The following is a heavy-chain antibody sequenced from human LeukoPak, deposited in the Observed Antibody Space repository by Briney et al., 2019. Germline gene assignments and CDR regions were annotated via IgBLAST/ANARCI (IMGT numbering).Heavy chain of an antibody. CDR1: GGSFSGYY. CDR3: ARRGPYYDFWSGYLNFDY. J-gene: IGHJ4*02. D-gene: IGHD3-3*01. CDR2: INHSGST. V-gene: IGHV4-34*01. Sequence: TSETLSLTCAVYGGSFSGYYWSWIRQPPGKGLEWIGEINHSGSTNYNPSLKSRVTISVDTSKNQFSLKLSSVTAADTAVYYCARRGPYYDFWSGYLNFDYWGQGTLVTVSS.